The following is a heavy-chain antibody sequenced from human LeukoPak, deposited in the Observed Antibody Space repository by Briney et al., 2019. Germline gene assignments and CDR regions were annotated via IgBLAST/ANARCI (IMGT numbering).Heavy chain of an antibody. Sequence: PGGSLRLSCAASGFTFSRYSMNWVRQAPGKGLEWVSTISGSGGSTYYADSVKGRFTISRDNSKNTLYLQMNSLRAEDTAVYYCAKDGLYYYDSSGYSARAFDIWGQGTMVTVSS. J-gene: IGHJ3*02. CDR2: ISGSGGST. D-gene: IGHD3-22*01. CDR3: AKDGLYYYDSSGYSARAFDI. CDR1: GFTFSRYS. V-gene: IGHV3-23*01.